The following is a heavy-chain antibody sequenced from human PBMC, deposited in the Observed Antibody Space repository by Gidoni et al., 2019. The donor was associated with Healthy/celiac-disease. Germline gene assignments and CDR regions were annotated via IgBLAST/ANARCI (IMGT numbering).Heavy chain of an antibody. CDR2: IDPSDSYT. CDR1: GYRFTSYW. V-gene: IGHV5-10-1*03. J-gene: IGHJ4*02. D-gene: IGHD5-12*01. Sequence: EAQLLQFGAEVKKSVEPPSISCKGSGYRFTSYWISWVRQMSGKGLEWIGRIDPSDSYTNYSPSFQGHVTISADKSISTAYLQWSSLKASDTAMYYCARRARRWLQFSDDYWGQGTLVTVSS. CDR3: ARRARRWLQFSDDY.